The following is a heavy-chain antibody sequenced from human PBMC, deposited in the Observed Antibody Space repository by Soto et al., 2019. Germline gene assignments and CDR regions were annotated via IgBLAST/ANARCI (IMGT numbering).Heavy chain of an antibody. J-gene: IGHJ5*02. CDR1: GFTFSSYA. CDR3: AKDPLYYDFWSGYQGFDP. Sequence: HPGGSLRLSCAASGFTFSSYAMSWVRQAPGKGLEWVSAISGSGGSTYYADSVKGRFTISRDNSKNTLYLQMNSLRAEDTAVYYSAKDPLYYDFWSGYQGFDPWGQGTLVTVSS. CDR2: ISGSGGST. V-gene: IGHV3-23*01. D-gene: IGHD3-3*01.